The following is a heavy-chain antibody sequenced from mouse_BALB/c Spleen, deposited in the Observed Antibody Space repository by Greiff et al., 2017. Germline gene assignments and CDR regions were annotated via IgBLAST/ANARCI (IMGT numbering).Heavy chain of an antibody. J-gene: IGHJ2*01. CDR2: IDPSDSET. V-gene: IGHV1-69*02. CDR3: ARRRVSVDYFDY. Sequence: QVQLKQPGAELVKPGAPVKLSCKASGYTFTSYWMNWVKQRPGRGLEWIGRIDPSDSETHYNQKFKDKATLTVDKSSSTAYIQLSSLTSEDSAVYYCARRRVSVDYFDYWGQGTTLTVSA. CDR1: GYTFTSYW.